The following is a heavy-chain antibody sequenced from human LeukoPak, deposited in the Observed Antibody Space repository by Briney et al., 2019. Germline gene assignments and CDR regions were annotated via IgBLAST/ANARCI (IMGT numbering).Heavy chain of an antibody. Sequence: SETLSLTCTVSGGSISSYYWSWIRQPPGKGLEWIGYIYYSGSTNYKSSLKSRVTISVDTSKNQFSLKLSSVTAADTAVYYCARETSQKWAHYMDVWGKGTTVTISS. CDR3: ARETSQKWAHYMDV. J-gene: IGHJ6*03. CDR1: GGSISSYY. D-gene: IGHD1-26*01. V-gene: IGHV4-59*01. CDR2: IYYSGST.